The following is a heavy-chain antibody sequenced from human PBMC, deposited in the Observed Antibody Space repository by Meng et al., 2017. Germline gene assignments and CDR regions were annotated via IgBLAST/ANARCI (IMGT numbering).Heavy chain of an antibody. J-gene: IGHJ4*02. CDR3: ARAPQGYPLRRPGPVDY. D-gene: IGHD1-1*01. Sequence: SCTVSGGSISSGSYYWSWIRQPAVKGLEWIGRIYTSGSTNYNPSLKSRVTISVDTSKNQFSLKLSSVTAADTAVYYCARAPQGYPLRRPGPVDYWGQGTVVTVSS. V-gene: IGHV4-61*02. CDR2: IYTSGST. CDR1: GGSISSGSYY.